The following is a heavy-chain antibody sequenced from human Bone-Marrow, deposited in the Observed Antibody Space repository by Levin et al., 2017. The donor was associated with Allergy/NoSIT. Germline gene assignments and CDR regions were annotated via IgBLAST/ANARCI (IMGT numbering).Heavy chain of an antibody. J-gene: IGHJ6*03. D-gene: IGHD3-3*01. CDR2: ISSSGSTI. CDR1: GFTFSSYE. CDR3: ARDAAKFRQPQITIFGVVLYYYYYYMDV. V-gene: IGHV3-48*03. Sequence: GGSLRLSCAASGFTFSSYEMNWVRQAPGKGLEWVSYISSSGSTIYYADSVKGRFTISRDNAKNSLYLQMNSLRAEDTAVYYCARDAAKFRQPQITIFGVVLYYYYYYMDVWGKGTTVTVSS.